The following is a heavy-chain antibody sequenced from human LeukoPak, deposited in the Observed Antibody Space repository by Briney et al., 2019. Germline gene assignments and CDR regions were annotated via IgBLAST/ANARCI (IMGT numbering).Heavy chain of an antibody. V-gene: IGHV4-39*01. D-gene: IGHD6-19*01. J-gene: IGHJ4*02. Sequence: SETLSLTCTVSGGSISSSSYYWGWIRQPPGKGLEWIGSIYYSGSTYCNPSLKSRVTISVDTSKNQFSLKLSSVTAADTAVYYCASSLAVAGTSQIDYWGQGTLVTVSS. CDR1: GGSISSSSYY. CDR2: IYYSGST. CDR3: ASSLAVAGTSQIDY.